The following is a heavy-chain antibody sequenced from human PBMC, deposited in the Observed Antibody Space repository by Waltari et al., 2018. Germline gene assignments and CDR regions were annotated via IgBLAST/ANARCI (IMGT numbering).Heavy chain of an antibody. D-gene: IGHD1-26*01. CDR2: FDPEEGER. CDR1: GFSLSELS. J-gene: IGHJ1*01. Sequence: QVQLVQSGAEVKKPGASVKVSCSVSGFSLSELSIHWVRQAHAKGFEWMGSFDPEEGERIYARNFQGRITMTEDTATDTAYLEVISLRSEDTAVYYCAAGFGGTYGKHWGQGTLVSVSS. CDR3: AAGFGGTYGKH. V-gene: IGHV1-24*01.